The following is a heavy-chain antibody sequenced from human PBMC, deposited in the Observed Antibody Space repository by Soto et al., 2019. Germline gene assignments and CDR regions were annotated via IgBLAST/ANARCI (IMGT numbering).Heavy chain of an antibody. V-gene: IGHV3-21*01. CDR3: VRERGLSSFYGMDV. Sequence: PGGSLRLSCEASGFTLTSYSVNWVRQASGKGLEWVSSISSSSSHIYYADSVKGRFTISRDNARNSLYLQMNSLRAEDAAVYYCVRERGLSSFYGMDVWGQGTTVTVSS. J-gene: IGHJ6*02. D-gene: IGHD3-10*01. CDR1: GFTLTSYS. CDR2: ISSSSSHI.